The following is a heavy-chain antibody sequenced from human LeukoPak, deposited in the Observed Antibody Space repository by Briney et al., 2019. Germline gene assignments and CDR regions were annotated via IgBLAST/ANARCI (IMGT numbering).Heavy chain of an antibody. CDR2: ISADNGNT. CDR1: GYTFTNYG. V-gene: IGHV1-18*01. J-gene: IGHJ4*02. Sequence: ASVKVSCKASGYTFTNYGVSWVWQAPGQGLEWMGWISADNGNTNYPQKFQGRVTMTTDTSTTTAYMELRSLRSDDTAVYYCARYGSGTYWELDYWGQGTLVTVSS. CDR3: ARYGSGTYWELDY. D-gene: IGHD3-10*01.